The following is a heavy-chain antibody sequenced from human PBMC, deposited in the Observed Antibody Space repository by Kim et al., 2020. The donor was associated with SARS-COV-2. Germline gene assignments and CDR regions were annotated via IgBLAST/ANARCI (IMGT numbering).Heavy chain of an antibody. CDR3: VKSEYSYGGKIDY. J-gene: IGHJ4*02. D-gene: IGHD5-18*01. V-gene: IGHV3-64D*09. Sequence: ADSVKCRITISRDNSKNTLYLQMSSLRAEDTAMYYCVKSEYSYGGKIDYWGQGSLVTVSS.